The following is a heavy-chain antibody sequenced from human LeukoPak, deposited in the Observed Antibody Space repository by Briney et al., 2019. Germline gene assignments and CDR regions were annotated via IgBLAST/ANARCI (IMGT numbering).Heavy chain of an antibody. V-gene: IGHV3-48*03. Sequence: GGSLRLSCAASGFTFSSYEMNWVRQAPGKGLEWVSYISSSGSTIYYADSVKGRFTISRDNAKNSLYLQMNSLRAEDTAVYYCARDLLAATTTTGRSLDYWGQGTLVTVSS. CDR1: GFTFSSYE. CDR3: ARDLLAATTTTGRSLDY. D-gene: IGHD1-1*01. CDR2: ISSSGSTI. J-gene: IGHJ4*02.